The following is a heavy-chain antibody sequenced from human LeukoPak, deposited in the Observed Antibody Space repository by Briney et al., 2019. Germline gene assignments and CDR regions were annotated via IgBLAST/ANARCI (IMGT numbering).Heavy chain of an antibody. CDR3: ARGSSSWYYFDY. Sequence: PGGSLRLSCAASGFTFSSYWMHWVRQVPGKGLVWVSRINADGSTTTYADSVKGRFTISRDNSKNTLYLQLNSLRAEDTAVYYCARGSSSWYYFDYWGQGTLVTVSS. J-gene: IGHJ4*02. D-gene: IGHD6-13*01. V-gene: IGHV3-74*01. CDR1: GFTFSSYW. CDR2: INADGSTT.